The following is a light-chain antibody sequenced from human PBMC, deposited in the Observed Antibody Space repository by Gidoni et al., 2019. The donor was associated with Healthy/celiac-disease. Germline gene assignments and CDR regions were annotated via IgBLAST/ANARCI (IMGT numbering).Light chain of an antibody. CDR3: QQYHSYLFT. CDR2: KAS. Sequence: DIQLTQSPSTLSASVGDRVPITCRASQSISNWLAWYQQKPGKAPNLLIYKASSLESGVPSRFSGSGSGTEFTLTINSLQPDDFATYYCQQYHSYLFTFGPGTKVDIK. J-gene: IGKJ3*01. V-gene: IGKV1-5*03. CDR1: QSISNW.